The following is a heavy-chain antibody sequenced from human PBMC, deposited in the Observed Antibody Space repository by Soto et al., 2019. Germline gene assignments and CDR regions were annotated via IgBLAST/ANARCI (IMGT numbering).Heavy chain of an antibody. CDR1: GFTFISYG. Sequence: GGSLRLSCAASGFTFISYGMHWVRQAPGKGLEWVAVISYDGSNKYYADSVKGRFTISRDNSKNTLYLQMNSLRAEDTAVYYCAKDKGISVNYYDSSGIDYWGQGTLVTVSS. CDR2: ISYDGSNK. D-gene: IGHD3-22*01. J-gene: IGHJ4*02. CDR3: AKDKGISVNYYDSSGIDY. V-gene: IGHV3-30*18.